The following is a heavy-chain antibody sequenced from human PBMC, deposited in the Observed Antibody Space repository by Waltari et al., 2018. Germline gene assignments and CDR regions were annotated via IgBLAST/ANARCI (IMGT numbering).Heavy chain of an antibody. CDR2: IYYSGST. V-gene: IGHV4-59*01. J-gene: IGHJ6*02. CDR3: AREGGAGSARVPGYYYYGMDV. CDR1: GGSISSYY. D-gene: IGHD2-15*01. Sequence: QVQLQESGPGLVKPSETLSLTCTVSGGSISSYYWSWIRQPKGKGMEWIGYIYYSGSTNYNPSLKSRVTISVDTSKNQFSLKLSSVTAADTAVYYCAREGGAGSARVPGYYYYGMDVWGQGTTVTVSS.